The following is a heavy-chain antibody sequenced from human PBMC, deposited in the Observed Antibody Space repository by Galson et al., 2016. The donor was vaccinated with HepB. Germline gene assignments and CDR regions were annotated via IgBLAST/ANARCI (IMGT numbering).Heavy chain of an antibody. D-gene: IGHD3-16*01. Sequence: SLRLSCAASGSSFSTAGMSWVRQTPGRGLEWLSGITGRGDTTHYADSVRGRFTISRDNSKNTLYLYMNNLRIGGTAVYYCGKHGGFDYWGQGALVTVSS. CDR3: GKHGGFDY. J-gene: IGHJ4*02. V-gene: IGHV3-23*01. CDR2: ITGRGDTT. CDR1: GSSFSTAG.